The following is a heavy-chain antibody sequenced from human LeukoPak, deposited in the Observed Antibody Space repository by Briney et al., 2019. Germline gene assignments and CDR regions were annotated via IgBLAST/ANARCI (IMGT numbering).Heavy chain of an antibody. Sequence: GGSLRLSCAASGFTFRNYAMHWVRQAPGEGLEWVAVISYDGSNKYYADSVKGRFTISRDNSKNTLYLQMNSLRAEDTAVCYCARGGDSSTYYPHYYYGMDVWGQGTTVTVSS. D-gene: IGHD3-22*01. J-gene: IGHJ6*02. CDR2: ISYDGSNK. CDR3: ARGGDSSTYYPHYYYGMDV. CDR1: GFTFRNYA. V-gene: IGHV3-30-3*01.